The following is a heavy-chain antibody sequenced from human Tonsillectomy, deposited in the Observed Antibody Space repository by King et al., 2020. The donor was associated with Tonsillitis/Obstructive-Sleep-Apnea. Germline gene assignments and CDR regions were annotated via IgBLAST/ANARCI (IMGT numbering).Heavy chain of an antibody. CDR2: IIPIFGTA. D-gene: IGHD3-10*01. CDR1: GGTFSSYA. J-gene: IGHJ6*03. CDR3: ARTDYYGSGRTLNPALYYYYYMDV. V-gene: IGHV1-69*01. Sequence: QLVQSGAEVKKPGSSVKVSCKASGGTFSSYAISWVRQAPGQGLEWMGGIIPIFGTANYAQKFQGRVTITADESTSTAYMELSSLRSEDTAVYYCARTDYYGSGRTLNPALYYYYYMDVWGKGTTVTVSS.